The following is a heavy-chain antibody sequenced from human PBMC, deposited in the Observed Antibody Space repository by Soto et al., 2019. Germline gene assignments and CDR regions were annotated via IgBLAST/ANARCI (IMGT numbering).Heavy chain of an antibody. J-gene: IGHJ4*02. CDR1: GFTFSSYG. CDR3: AKTSAAPGRDCPGH. D-gene: IGHD2-21*02. Sequence: EVQVLESGGGLARPGGSVTLSCATSGFTFSSYGMTWVRQAPGKGLEWVSAISASGDSTFYADSLGGRFTISRDNSKNTVYLQMKSLRAGDTATYYCAKTSAAPGRDCPGHWGQGTQVTVSS. CDR2: ISASGDST. V-gene: IGHV3-23*01.